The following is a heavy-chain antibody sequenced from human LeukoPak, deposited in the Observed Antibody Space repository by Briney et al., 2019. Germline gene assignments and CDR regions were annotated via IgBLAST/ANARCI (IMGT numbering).Heavy chain of an antibody. CDR2: ISGSGGST. CDR3: AKDIARQPALYYFDY. J-gene: IGHJ4*02. V-gene: IGHV3-23*01. D-gene: IGHD2/OR15-2a*01. Sequence: GGSLRLSCAASGFTFSSYAMSWVRQAPGKGLEWVSAISGSGGSTYYADSVKGRFTITRDNSKNTLYLQMNSLRAEDTAVYYCAKDIARQPALYYFDYWGQGTLVTVSS. CDR1: GFTFSSYA.